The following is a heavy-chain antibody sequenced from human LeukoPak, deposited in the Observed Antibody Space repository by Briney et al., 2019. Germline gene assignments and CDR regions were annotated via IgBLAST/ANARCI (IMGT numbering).Heavy chain of an antibody. CDR3: ARVLFVGTYAFDI. V-gene: IGHV4-59*01. CDR2: IYYSGST. D-gene: IGHD1-26*01. CDR1: GGSIRSYY. Sequence: PSETLSLTCTVSGGSIRSYYWSWIRQPPGKGLEWIGYIYYSGSTNYNPSLKSRVTISVDTSKNQFSLKLSSVTAADTAVYYCARVLFVGTYAFDIWGQGTMVTVSS. J-gene: IGHJ3*02.